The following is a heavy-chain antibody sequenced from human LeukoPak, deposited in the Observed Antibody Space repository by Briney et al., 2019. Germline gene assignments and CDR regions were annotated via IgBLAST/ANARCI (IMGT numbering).Heavy chain of an antibody. D-gene: IGHD6-13*01. CDR3: ARHHNSSPADYAFDI. J-gene: IGHJ3*02. CDR1: GGSISSYY. V-gene: IGHV4-59*08. Sequence: PSETLSLTCTVSGGSISSYYWSWIRRPPGKGLEWIGYIYYSGSTNYNPSLKSRVTISVDTSKNQFSLKLSSVTAADTAVYYCARHHNSSPADYAFDIWGQGTMVTVSS. CDR2: IYYSGST.